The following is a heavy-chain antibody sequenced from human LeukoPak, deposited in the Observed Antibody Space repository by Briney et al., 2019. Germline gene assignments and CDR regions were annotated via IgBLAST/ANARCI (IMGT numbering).Heavy chain of an antibody. V-gene: IGHV4-59*08. J-gene: IGHJ4*02. CDR2: MSNNGAT. D-gene: IGHD6-13*01. CDR3: ASVPGGIVAADNDY. CDR1: GGSISGFY. Sequence: SETLSLTCTVSGGSISGFYWSWIRQPPGKGLEWIGYMSNNGATTYNPSLKSRVTISVDTSKNQFSLTLSSVTAADTAVYYCASVPGGIVAADNDYWGQGTLVTVSS.